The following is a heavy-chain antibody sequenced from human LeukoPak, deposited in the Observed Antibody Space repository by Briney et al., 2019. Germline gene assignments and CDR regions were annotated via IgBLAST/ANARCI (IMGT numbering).Heavy chain of an antibody. CDR1: GYTFTGYY. V-gene: IGHV1-2*04. CDR2: INPNSGGT. CDR3: ARDVMITFGGVIPPQYYYYGMDV. D-gene: IGHD3-16*02. J-gene: IGHJ6*02. Sequence: GASVKVSCKASGYTFTGYYMHWVRQAPGQGPEWMGWINPNSGGTNYAQKFQGWVTMTRDTSISTAYMELSRLRSDDTAVYYCARDVMITFGGVIPPQYYYYGMDVWGQGTTVTVSS.